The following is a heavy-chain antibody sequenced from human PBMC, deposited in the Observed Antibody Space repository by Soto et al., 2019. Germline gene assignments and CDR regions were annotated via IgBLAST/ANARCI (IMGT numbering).Heavy chain of an antibody. V-gene: IGHV3-74*01. CDR3: AKRGVDTFGLSY. D-gene: IGHD3-10*01. CDR2: INTAGSST. Sequence: EVQLVESGGGLVQPGGSLRLSCAGSGFTFSSFWMHWVRQAPGEGLVWVSRINTAGSSTSYADSVKGRFTISRDNAKNTLYLQMNSLRVEDTAMYYCAKRGVDTFGLSYWGQGTLVTGSS. CDR1: GFTFSSFW. J-gene: IGHJ4*02.